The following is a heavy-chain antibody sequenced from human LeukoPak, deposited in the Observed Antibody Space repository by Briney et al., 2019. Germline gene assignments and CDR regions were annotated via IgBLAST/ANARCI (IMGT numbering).Heavy chain of an antibody. CDR3: ARSGTVTTWNY. J-gene: IGHJ4*02. D-gene: IGHD4-17*01. Sequence: SQTLSLTCTVSGGSISSGGYYWSWIRQHPGKGLEWIGCIYYSGSTYYNPSLTSRVTISVDTSKNQFSLKLSSVTAADTAVYYCARSGTVTTWNYWGQGTLVTVSS. CDR2: IYYSGST. CDR1: GGSISSGGYY. V-gene: IGHV4-31*03.